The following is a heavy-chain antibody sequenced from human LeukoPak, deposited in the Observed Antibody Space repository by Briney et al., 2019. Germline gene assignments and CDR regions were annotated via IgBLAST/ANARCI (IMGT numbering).Heavy chain of an antibody. CDR1: GFTFSSYS. V-gene: IGHV3-21*01. Sequence: GGSLRLSCVASGFTFSSYSMNWVRQAPGKGLEWVSSISSSSSYIYYADSVKGRFTISRDNAKNSLYLQMNSLRAEDTAVYYCARDRPTYYYGSGSLYWGQGTLVTVSS. CDR2: ISSSSSYI. J-gene: IGHJ4*02. CDR3: ARDRPTYYYGSGSLY. D-gene: IGHD3-10*01.